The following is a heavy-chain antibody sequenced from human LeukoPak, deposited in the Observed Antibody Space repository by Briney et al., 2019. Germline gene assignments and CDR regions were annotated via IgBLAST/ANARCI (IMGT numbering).Heavy chain of an antibody. J-gene: IGHJ4*02. CDR3: AKDIQWLVPGYFDY. CDR2: IKQDGSEK. V-gene: IGHV3-7*03. Sequence: GGSLRLSCAASGFTFSSYWMSWVRQAPGKGLEWVANIKQDGSEKYYVDSVKGRFTISRDNSKNTLYMQMNSLRAEDTAVYYCAKDIQWLVPGYFDYWGQGTLVTVSS. D-gene: IGHD6-19*01. CDR1: GFTFSSYW.